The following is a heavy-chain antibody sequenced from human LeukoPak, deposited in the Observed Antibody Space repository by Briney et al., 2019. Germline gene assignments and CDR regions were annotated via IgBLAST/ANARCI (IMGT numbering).Heavy chain of an antibody. V-gene: IGHV4-31*03. J-gene: IGHJ5*02. CDR1: GGSISSGGYY. Sequence: SETLSLTCTVSGGSISSGGYYWSWIRQHPGKGLEWIGYIYYSGSTYYNPSLKSRVTISVDTSKNQFSLKLSSVTAADTAVYYCAREDYVWGSYRRHNWFDPWGQGTLVTVSS. CDR2: IYYSGST. D-gene: IGHD3-16*02. CDR3: AREDYVWGSYRRHNWFDP.